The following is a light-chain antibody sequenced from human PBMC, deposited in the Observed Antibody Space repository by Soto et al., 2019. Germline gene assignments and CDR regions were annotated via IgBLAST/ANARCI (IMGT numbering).Light chain of an antibody. CDR1: SSNSGSNS. Sequence: QSVLTQPPSASGTPGQRVTISCSGSSSNSGSNSVNWYQQLPGTAPKLLIYGNTQRPSGVPDRFSGSKSGTSVSLAISGLRSEDEADYYCAAWDDSLRGYVFGTGTKLTVL. J-gene: IGLJ1*01. V-gene: IGLV1-47*02. CDR2: GNT. CDR3: AAWDDSLRGYV.